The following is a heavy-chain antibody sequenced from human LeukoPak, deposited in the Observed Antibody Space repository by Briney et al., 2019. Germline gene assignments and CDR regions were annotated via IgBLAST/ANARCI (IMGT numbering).Heavy chain of an antibody. CDR1: GYTFTSYY. V-gene: IGHV1-46*01. J-gene: IGHJ3*02. CDR2: INPSGGST. D-gene: IGHD4-23*01. Sequence: ASVKVSCKASGYTFTSYYMHSVRQAPGQGLEWKGIINPSGGSTSYAQKFQGRVTMTRDTSTSTVYMELSSLRSEDTAVYYCARDGYGGNSGVRAFDIWGQGTMVTVSS. CDR3: ARDGYGGNSGVRAFDI.